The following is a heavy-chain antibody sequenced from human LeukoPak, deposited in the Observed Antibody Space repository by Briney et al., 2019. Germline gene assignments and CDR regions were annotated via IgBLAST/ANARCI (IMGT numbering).Heavy chain of an antibody. CDR3: ARTGMGGNVWMDS. J-gene: IGHJ5*01. CDR1: GYTFTSYD. V-gene: IGHV1-8*01. Sequence: ASVKVSCKSSGYTFTSYDINWVRQATGQGREGMGWMNPNSGDTVYAQKFQGRVTMTRNTSISTAYMELSSLTSDDTAVFYCARTGMGGNVWMDSWGQGTLVTVSS. D-gene: IGHD1-26*01. CDR2: MNPNSGDT.